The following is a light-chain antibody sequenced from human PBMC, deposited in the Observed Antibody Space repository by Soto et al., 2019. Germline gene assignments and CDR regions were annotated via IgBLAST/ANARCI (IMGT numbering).Light chain of an antibody. Sequence: DIQMTQSPSSLSASVGDRVTITCRASQAIDNYLNWYQHKPGKAPELLILAASIVQSGVPSRVSGGGFGTDFSLTISSLHTEDFATYYCQQSYRTPLTFGGGTKVEI. V-gene: IGKV1-39*01. CDR3: QQSYRTPLT. CDR1: QAIDNY. J-gene: IGKJ4*01. CDR2: AAS.